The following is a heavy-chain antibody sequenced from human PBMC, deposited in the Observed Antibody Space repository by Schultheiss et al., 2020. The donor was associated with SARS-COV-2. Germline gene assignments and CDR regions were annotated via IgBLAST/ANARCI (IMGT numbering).Heavy chain of an antibody. Sequence: SETLSLTCTVSGGSISSGGYYWSWIRQPPGKGLEWIGEINHSGSTNYNPSLKSRVTISVDTSKNQFSLKLSSVTAADTAVYYCARDHEVPAAPYNWFDPWGQGTLVTVSS. D-gene: IGHD2-2*01. CDR3: ARDHEVPAAPYNWFDP. J-gene: IGHJ5*02. CDR2: INHSGST. CDR1: GGSISSGGYY. V-gene: IGHV4-39*07.